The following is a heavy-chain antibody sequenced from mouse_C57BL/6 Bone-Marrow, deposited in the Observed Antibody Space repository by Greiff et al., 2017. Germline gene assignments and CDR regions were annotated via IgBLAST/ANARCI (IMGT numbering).Heavy chain of an antibody. Sequence: EVKLVESGGGLVKPGGSLKLSCAASGFTFSSYAMSWVRQTPEKRLEWVATISDGGSYTYYPDNVKGRFTISRDNAKNNLYLQLSHLKSEDTAMYYCARDRGYPDYWGQGTTLTVSS. CDR3: ARDRGYPDY. CDR1: GFTFSSYA. D-gene: IGHD3-1*01. J-gene: IGHJ2*01. CDR2: ISDGGSYT. V-gene: IGHV5-4*01.